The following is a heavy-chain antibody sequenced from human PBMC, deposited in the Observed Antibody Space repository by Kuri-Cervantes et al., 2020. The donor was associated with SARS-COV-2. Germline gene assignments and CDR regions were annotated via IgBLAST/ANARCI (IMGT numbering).Heavy chain of an antibody. CDR3: ARATSRPTIAAAGYFDS. V-gene: IGHV4-61*01. CDR1: GDSVSSGNYY. Sequence: SETLSLTCTVSGDSVSSGNYYWSWIRQPPGKGLEWIGYNYHSGNTNYNPSLKSRVSISVDMSRNQFSLKLSSVTAADTAVYYCARATSRPTIAAAGYFDSWGQGILVTVSS. J-gene: IGHJ4*02. D-gene: IGHD6-25*01. CDR2: NYHSGNT.